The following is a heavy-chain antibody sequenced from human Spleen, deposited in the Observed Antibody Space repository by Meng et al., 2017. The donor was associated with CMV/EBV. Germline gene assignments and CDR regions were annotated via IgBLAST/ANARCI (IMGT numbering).Heavy chain of an antibody. CDR2: LNPYSGGT. CDR3: ARASRSTTYTSPSY. V-gene: IGHV1-2*02. D-gene: IGHD2/OR15-2a*01. Sequence: ASQYPFTAYYIHWVRPAPGQGLEWMGWLNPYSGGTNYAQKFQDRVTMTRDTSISTAYMELTSLSSDDTAVYYCARASRSTTYTSPSYWGQGTLVTVSS. J-gene: IGHJ4*02. CDR1: QYPFTAYY.